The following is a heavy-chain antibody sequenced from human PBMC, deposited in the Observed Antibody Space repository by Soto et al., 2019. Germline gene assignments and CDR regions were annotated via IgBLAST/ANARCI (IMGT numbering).Heavy chain of an antibody. J-gene: IGHJ4*02. CDR1: GGTFSSYT. D-gene: IGHD6-13*01. CDR2: IIPILGIA. Sequence: SVKVSCKASGGTFSSYTISWVRQAPGQGLEWMGRIIPILGIANYAQKFQGRVTITADESTSTAYMELSSLRSEDTAVYYCARGRYSSSWYGGQFDYWGQGTLVTVSS. CDR3: ARGRYSSSWYGGQFDY. V-gene: IGHV1-69*02.